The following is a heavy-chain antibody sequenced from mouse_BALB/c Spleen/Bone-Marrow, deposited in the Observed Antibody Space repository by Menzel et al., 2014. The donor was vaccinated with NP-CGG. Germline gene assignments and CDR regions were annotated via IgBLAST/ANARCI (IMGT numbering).Heavy chain of an antibody. CDR1: GFTFDTYA. CDR2: IRSKSNNYAT. CDR3: VRRWEYFDY. Sequence: EVQRVESGGGLVQPKGSLKLSCAASGFTFDTYAMNWVRQAPGKGLEWVARIRSKSNNYATYYADSVKDRFTISRDDSQSMLYLQMNNLKTEDTAMYYCVRRWEYFDYWGPGPTLTVSS. J-gene: IGHJ2*01. D-gene: IGHD4-1*01. V-gene: IGHV10-1*02.